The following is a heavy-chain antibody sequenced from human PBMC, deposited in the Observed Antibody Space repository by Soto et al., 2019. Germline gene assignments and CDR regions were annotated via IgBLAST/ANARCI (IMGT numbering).Heavy chain of an antibody. CDR1: GYTFTSYD. V-gene: IGHV1-8*01. J-gene: IGHJ6*02. CDR3: ARGEDIVVVPAEKNYYYYYGMDV. CDR2: MNPNSGNT. D-gene: IGHD2-2*01. Sequence: ASVKVSCKASGYTFTSYDINWVRQATGQGLEWMEWMNPNSGNTGYAQKFQGRVTMTRNTSISTAYMELSSLRSEDTAVYYCARGEDIVVVPAEKNYYYYYGMDVWGQGTTVTVSS.